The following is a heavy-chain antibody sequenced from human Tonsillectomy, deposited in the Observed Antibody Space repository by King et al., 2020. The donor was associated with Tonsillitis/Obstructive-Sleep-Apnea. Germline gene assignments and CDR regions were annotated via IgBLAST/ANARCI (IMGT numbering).Heavy chain of an antibody. Sequence: QLVQSGAEVKEVGASVKISCKASGYTFTSHHMHVVRQAPGQGLEWMGIINPSGGSTYYSQMFQGRVTMTRDTSTSTVYMEVISLRIEDTAVYFCARAERGSGDYWGQGTLVTVSS. CDR1: GYTFTSHH. J-gene: IGHJ4*02. D-gene: IGHD2-15*01. CDR2: INPSGGST. V-gene: IGHV1-46*01. CDR3: ARAERGSGDY.